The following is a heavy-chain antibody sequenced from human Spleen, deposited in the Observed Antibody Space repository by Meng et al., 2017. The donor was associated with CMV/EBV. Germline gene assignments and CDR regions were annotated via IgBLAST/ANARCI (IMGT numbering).Heavy chain of an antibody. V-gene: IGHV1-46*01. CDR1: GYTFTSYY. CDR2: INPSGGST. D-gene: IGHD2-2*01. Sequence: ASVKVSCKASGYTFTSYYIHWVRQAPGQGLEWMGIINPSGGSTSYAQKFQGRVTMTRDTSTSTVYMELSSLRSEDTAVYYCARAQTPSGIVVVPAAIGGGIDYWGQGTLVTVPQ. J-gene: IGHJ4*02. CDR3: ARAQTPSGIVVVPAAIGGGIDY.